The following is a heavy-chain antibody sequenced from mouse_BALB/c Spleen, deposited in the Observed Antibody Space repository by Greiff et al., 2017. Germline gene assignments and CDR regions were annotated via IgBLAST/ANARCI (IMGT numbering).Heavy chain of an antibody. CDR2: ISSGGST. D-gene: IGHD4-1*01. Sequence: EVKVVESGGGLVKPGGSLKLSCAASGFTFSSYAMSWVRQTPEKRLEWVASISSGGSTYYPDSVKGRFTITRDNARNILYLQMSSLRSEDTAMYYCAREVGPHWYFDVWGAGTTVTVSS. V-gene: IGHV5-6-5*01. CDR1: GFTFSSYA. CDR3: AREVGPHWYFDV. J-gene: IGHJ1*01.